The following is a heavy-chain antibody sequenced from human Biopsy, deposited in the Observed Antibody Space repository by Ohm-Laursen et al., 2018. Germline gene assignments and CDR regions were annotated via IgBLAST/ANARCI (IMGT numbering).Heavy chain of an antibody. V-gene: IGHV3-9*01. Sequence: SLSLSCSASRFTFADYAMHWVRLTPGKGLEWVSGIDWNRGSIAYGDSVKGRFTISRDNGKNFLYLQMSSLRVEDTALYFCAKDKGAHINYGDLYYFDSWGPGTMVTVSA. CDR2: IDWNRGSI. CDR3: AKDKGAHINYGDLYYFDS. J-gene: IGHJ4*02. CDR1: RFTFADYA. D-gene: IGHD3-10*01.